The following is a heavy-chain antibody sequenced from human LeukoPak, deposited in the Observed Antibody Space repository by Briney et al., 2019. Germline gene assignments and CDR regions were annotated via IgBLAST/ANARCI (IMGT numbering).Heavy chain of an antibody. CDR2: ISAYNGNT. D-gene: IGHD2-2*01. CDR3: ARDTPIDIVVVPAAAGDAFDI. V-gene: IGHV1-18*01. J-gene: IGHJ3*02. Sequence: ASVKVSCKASGYTFTSYGISWVRQAPGQGLEWMGWISAYNGNTNYAQKLQGRVTMTTDTSTSTAYMELRSLRSDDTAVYYCARDTPIDIVVVPAAAGDAFDIWGQGTMVTASS. CDR1: GYTFTSYG.